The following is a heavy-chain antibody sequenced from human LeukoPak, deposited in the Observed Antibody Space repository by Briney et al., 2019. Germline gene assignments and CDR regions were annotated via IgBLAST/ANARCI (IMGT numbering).Heavy chain of an antibody. CDR2: IYTSGST. J-gene: IGHJ5*02. Sequence: PSETLSLTCAVYGGSFSGYYWSWIRQPAGKGLEWIGRIYTSGSTNYNPSLKSRVTISVDTSKNQFSLKLSSVTAADTAVYYCARESLDIVVVPAAIREYNWFDPWGQGTLVTVSS. CDR1: GGSFSGYY. V-gene: IGHV4-4*07. CDR3: ARESLDIVVVPAAIREYNWFDP. D-gene: IGHD2-2*02.